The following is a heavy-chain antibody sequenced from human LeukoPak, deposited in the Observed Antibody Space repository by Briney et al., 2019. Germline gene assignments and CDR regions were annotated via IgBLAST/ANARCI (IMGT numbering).Heavy chain of an antibody. Sequence: GGSLRLSCAASEFTFSRYWMHWVRQAPGKGLVWVSRINEDGSVINYADSVKGRFTISRDNAKNTLYLEMNSLTAEDTALYHCTRSGYSNGYDYWGQGTLVTVSS. J-gene: IGHJ4*02. D-gene: IGHD2-15*01. V-gene: IGHV3-74*01. CDR1: EFTFSRYW. CDR3: TRSGYSNGYDY. CDR2: INEDGSVI.